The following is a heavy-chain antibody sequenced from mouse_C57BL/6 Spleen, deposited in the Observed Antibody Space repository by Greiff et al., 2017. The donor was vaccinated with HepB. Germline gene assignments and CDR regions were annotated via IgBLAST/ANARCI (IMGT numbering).Heavy chain of an antibody. Sequence: QVQLKQSGAELARPGASVKLSCKASGYTFTSYGISWVKQRTGQGLEWIGEIYPRSGNTYYNEKFKGKATLTADKSSSTAYMELRSLTSEDSAVYFCARSRGLRTDGGRYCAMDYWGQGTSVTVSS. J-gene: IGHJ4*01. V-gene: IGHV1-81*01. CDR1: GYTFTSYG. CDR3: ARSRGLRTDGGRYCAMDY. D-gene: IGHD2-4*01. CDR2: IYPRSGNT.